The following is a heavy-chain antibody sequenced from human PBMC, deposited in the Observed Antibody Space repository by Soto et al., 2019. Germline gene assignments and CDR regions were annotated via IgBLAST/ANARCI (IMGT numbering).Heavy chain of an antibody. V-gene: IGHV3-30*18. CDR2: ISYDGSNK. J-gene: IGHJ4*02. CDR3: AKVGSSGWYGGFDY. Sequence: QVQLVESGGGVVQPGRSLRLSCAASGFTFSSYGMHWVRQAPGKGLEWVAVISYDGSNKYYADSVKGRFTISRDNSKNTLYLQMNSLRAEDTAVYYCAKVGSSGWYGGFDYWGQGTLVTVSS. CDR1: GFTFSSYG. D-gene: IGHD6-19*01.